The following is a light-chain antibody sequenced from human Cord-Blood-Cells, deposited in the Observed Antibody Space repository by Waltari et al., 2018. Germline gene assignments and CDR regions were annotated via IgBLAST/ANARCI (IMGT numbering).Light chain of an antibody. V-gene: IGKV1-39*01. CDR2: AAS. J-gene: IGKJ3*01. CDR3: QQSYSTPFT. CDR1: QSISSY. Sequence: DIQMTQSPSSLSASVGDRGPITCRASQSISSYLNWYQQKPGKAPKLLIYAASSLQSGVPSRFSGSGSGTDFTLTISSLQPEDFATYYCQQSYSTPFTFGPGTKVDIK.